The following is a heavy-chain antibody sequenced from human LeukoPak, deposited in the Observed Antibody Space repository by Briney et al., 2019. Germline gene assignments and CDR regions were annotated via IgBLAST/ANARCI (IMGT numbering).Heavy chain of an antibody. D-gene: IGHD6-13*01. Sequence: GGSLRLSCTASVFSVSHNYMNWGRQAPGKGLEWVALIYGGGNTHYADSVKGRFTISRDNSKNTLYLQMSSLRVEDTAVYYCTRDTPGIAASGSGGWGQGTLVTVSS. CDR1: VFSVSHNY. CDR2: IYGGGNT. V-gene: IGHV3-53*01. CDR3: TRDTPGIAASGSGG. J-gene: IGHJ4*02.